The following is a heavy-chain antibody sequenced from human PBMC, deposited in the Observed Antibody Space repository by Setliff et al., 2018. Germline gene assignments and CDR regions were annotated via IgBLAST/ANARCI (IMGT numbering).Heavy chain of an antibody. V-gene: IGHV1-18*01. D-gene: IGHD5-12*01. CDR3: TRGPGPWVVVAMPFDC. CDR1: GFGFTTFG. Sequence: ASVKVSCKTSGFGFTTFGISWVRQAPGQGLEWLGWIAPYNGNTDYAQKFQGGVTMTTDTSTNTAHMELRSLTSADTAIYYCTRGPGPWVVVAMPFDCWGQGTLVTVSS. CDR2: IAPYNGNT. J-gene: IGHJ4*02.